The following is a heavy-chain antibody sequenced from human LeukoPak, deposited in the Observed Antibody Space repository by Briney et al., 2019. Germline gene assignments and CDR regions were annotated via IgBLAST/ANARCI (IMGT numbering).Heavy chain of an antibody. CDR2: ISWNSGSI. D-gene: IGHD3-10*01. J-gene: IGHJ4*02. V-gene: IGHV3-9*01. Sequence: GGSLRLSCAASGFTFDDYAMHWVRQAPGKGLEWVSGISWNSGSIGYADSVKGRFTISRDNAKNSLYLQMNSLRAEDTALYYCAKIRGSGSYGFFDYWGQGTLVTVSS. CDR1: GFTFDDYA. CDR3: AKIRGSGSYGFFDY.